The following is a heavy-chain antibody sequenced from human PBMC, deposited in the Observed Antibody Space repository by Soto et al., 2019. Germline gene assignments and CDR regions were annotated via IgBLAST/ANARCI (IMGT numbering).Heavy chain of an antibody. CDR2: IYYSGST. D-gene: IGHD5-12*01. J-gene: IGHJ3*02. CDR1: GGSISSCSYY. V-gene: IGHV4-39*01. Sequence: PSETLSLTCTVSGGSISSCSYYWGWIRQPPGKGLEWIGSIYYSGSTYYNPSLKSRVTISVDTSKNQFSLKLSSVTAADTAVYHCARHKGRWQWLHLGDAFDIWGQGTMVTVSS. CDR3: ARHKGRWQWLHLGDAFDI.